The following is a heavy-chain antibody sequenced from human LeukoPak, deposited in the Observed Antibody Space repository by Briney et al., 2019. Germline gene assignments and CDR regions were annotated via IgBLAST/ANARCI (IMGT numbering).Heavy chain of an antibody. Sequence: SGGSLRLSCAASGFTFSSYEMNWVRQAPGKGLEWVPYISSSGSTIYYADSVKGRFTISRDNAKNSLYLQMNSLRAEDTAVYYCARDLGGYYRWFDPWGQGTLVTVSS. CDR3: ARDLGGYYRWFDP. CDR1: GFTFSSYE. D-gene: IGHD1-26*01. V-gene: IGHV3-48*03. CDR2: ISSSGSTI. J-gene: IGHJ5*02.